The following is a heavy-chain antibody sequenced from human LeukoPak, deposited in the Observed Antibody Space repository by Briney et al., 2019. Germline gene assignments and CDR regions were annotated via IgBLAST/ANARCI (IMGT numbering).Heavy chain of an antibody. CDR2: IESDGSRT. Sequence: TGGSLRLSCAPSGFTFSSTGMHWVRQVRGKELVWVARIESDGSRTTYAESVKGRFTISRDNAKNTLYLEMSSLRAEDTAVYYCARDWYHAIDYWGQGTLVTVSS. CDR1: GFTFSSTG. CDR3: ARDWYHAIDY. V-gene: IGHV3-74*03. J-gene: IGHJ4*02. D-gene: IGHD2-2*01.